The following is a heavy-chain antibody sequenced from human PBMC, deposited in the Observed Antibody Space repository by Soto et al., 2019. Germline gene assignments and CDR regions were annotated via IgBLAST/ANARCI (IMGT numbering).Heavy chain of an antibody. D-gene: IGHD6-13*01. V-gene: IGHV4-4*02. CDR2: IYHSGST. CDR1: GDSISSDKW. CDR3: ARGETQQQRDY. J-gene: IGHJ4*02. Sequence: QVQLQESGPGLVKPSGTLSLTCAVSGDSISSDKWWSLVRQPPGKGLEWIGEIYHSGSTKYNPSLKSRVIISVDKSKNQFSLNLISVTDADTAVYYCARGETQQQRDYWGQGTLVTVSS.